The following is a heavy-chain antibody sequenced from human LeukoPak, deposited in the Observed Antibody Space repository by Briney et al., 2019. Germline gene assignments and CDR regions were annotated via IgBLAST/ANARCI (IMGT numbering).Heavy chain of an antibody. Sequence: SETLSLTCTVSGGSISSGGYYWSWIRQHPGKGLEWIGYIYYCGSTYYNPSLKSRLTISVDTSKNQFSLKLSSVTAADTAVYYCASLDCSSTSCYGRGGPYFDYWGQGTLVTVSS. V-gene: IGHV4-31*03. D-gene: IGHD2-2*01. CDR2: IYYCGST. CDR3: ASLDCSSTSCYGRGGPYFDY. J-gene: IGHJ4*02. CDR1: GGSISSGGYY.